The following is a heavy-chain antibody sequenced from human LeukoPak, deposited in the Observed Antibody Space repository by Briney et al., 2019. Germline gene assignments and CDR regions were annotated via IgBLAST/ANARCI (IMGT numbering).Heavy chain of an antibody. J-gene: IGHJ4*02. CDR3: ARRTADYVWGSYRRMAFDY. CDR2: IYHSGST. Sequence: SQTLSLTCAVSGGSISSGGYSWSWIRQPPGKGLEWIGYIYHSGSTYYNPSLKSRVTISVDRSKNQFSLKLSSVTAADTAVYYCARRTADYVWGSYRRMAFDYWGQGTLVTVSS. D-gene: IGHD3-16*02. CDR1: GGSISSGGYS. V-gene: IGHV4-30-2*01.